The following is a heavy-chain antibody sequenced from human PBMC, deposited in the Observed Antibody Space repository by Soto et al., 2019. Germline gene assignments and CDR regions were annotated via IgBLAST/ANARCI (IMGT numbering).Heavy chain of an antibody. CDR2: IYYSGST. CDR3: ARRLFSSTWPSYFDY. V-gene: IGHV4-39*01. D-gene: IGHD6-13*01. CDR1: GGSIRSSSYY. Sequence: QLQLQESGPGLVKPSETLSLTCTVSGGSIRSSSYYWGWIRQPPGKGLEWIGSIYYSGSTYYNPSLKSRVTISVDTSKNQFSLKLSSVTAADTAVYYCARRLFSSTWPSYFDYWGQGNLVTVSS. J-gene: IGHJ4*02.